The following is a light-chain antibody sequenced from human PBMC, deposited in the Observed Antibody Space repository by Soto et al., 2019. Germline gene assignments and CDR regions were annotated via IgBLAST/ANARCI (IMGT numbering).Light chain of an antibody. J-gene: IGKJ1*01. V-gene: IGKV1-39*01. Sequence: DIQMTQSPSSLSASVGDRVTITCRASQSISSYLNWYHQKPGKAPKLLISAASSLQSGVPSRFSGSGSGTDFTLTISSLQPEDFATYHCQQSYSIPWTFGQGTKWISN. CDR1: QSISSY. CDR3: QQSYSIPWT. CDR2: AAS.